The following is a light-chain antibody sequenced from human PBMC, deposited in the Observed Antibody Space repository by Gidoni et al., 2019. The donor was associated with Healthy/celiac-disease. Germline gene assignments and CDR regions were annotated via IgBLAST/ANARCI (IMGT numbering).Light chain of an antibody. V-gene: IGKV3-20*01. J-gene: IGKJ2*01. CDR2: GAS. CDR1: QSVSSSY. Sequence: ELVLPHSPGTLSLSPGERATLSCRASQSVSSSYLAWYQQKPGQAPRPLIYGASSRATGIPDRFSGSGSGTDFTLTISRLETEDFAVYYCQQYGSSPQTFXQXTKLEIK. CDR3: QQYGSSPQT.